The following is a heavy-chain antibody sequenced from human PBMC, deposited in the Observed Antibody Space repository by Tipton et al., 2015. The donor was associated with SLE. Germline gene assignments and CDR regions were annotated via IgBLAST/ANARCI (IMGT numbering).Heavy chain of an antibody. CDR1: GFTFNSFW. V-gene: IGHV3-74*01. CDR3: ARNGGGMDV. Sequence: SLRLSCAASGFTFNSFWVFWVRQAPGKGPVWVSSITGDGSDTAYADFVKGRITISRDNAKNRLFLQMNSLRVEDTAVYYCARNGGGMDVWGQGTTVTVSS. D-gene: IGHD3-16*01. CDR2: ITGDGSDT. J-gene: IGHJ6*02.